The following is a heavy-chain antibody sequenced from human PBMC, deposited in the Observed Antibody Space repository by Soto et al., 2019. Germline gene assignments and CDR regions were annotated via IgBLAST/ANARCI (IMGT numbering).Heavy chain of an antibody. J-gene: IGHJ6*02. CDR1: GGSITSSSYY. D-gene: IGHD3-22*01. CDR3: ARRLYYDSSGFEGGAMDV. CDR2: IYYSGST. Sequence: SDTLSLTCTLSGGSITSSSYYWGWIRQPPGKGLEWIGSIYYSGSTYYNPSLKSRVTISVDTSKNQFSLKLSSVTAADTAVYYCARRLYYDSSGFEGGAMDVWGQGTTVT. V-gene: IGHV4-39*01.